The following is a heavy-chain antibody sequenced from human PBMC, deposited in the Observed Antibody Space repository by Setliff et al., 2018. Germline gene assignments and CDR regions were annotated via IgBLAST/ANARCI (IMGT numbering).Heavy chain of an antibody. Sequence: SETLSLTCAVYGGSFSGYYWSWIRQPPGKGLEWIGEINHSGSTNYNPSLKSRVTISVDTSKNHFSLELSSVRAADTALYYCARSRTIAVKGGVFAVWGRGTLVTVSS. CDR3: ARSRTIAVKGGVFAV. D-gene: IGHD6-19*01. V-gene: IGHV4-34*01. J-gene: IGHJ2*01. CDR1: GGSFSGYY. CDR2: INHSGST.